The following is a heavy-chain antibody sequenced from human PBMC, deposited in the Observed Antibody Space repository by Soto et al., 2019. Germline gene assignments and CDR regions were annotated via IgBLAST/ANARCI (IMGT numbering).Heavy chain of an antibody. V-gene: IGHV3-74*01. CDR2: IKPDGSST. CDR3: TRDPPGTGIDY. Sequence: HPGGSLRLSCAVSGFTFSSYWMHWVRQAPGKGLVWVSRIKPDGSSTSYADSVKGRFTISRDNARNTLYLQMISLRAEDTAVYYCTRDPPGTGIDYWAQGTLVTVSS. CDR1: GFTFSSYW. D-gene: IGHD1-1*01. J-gene: IGHJ4*02.